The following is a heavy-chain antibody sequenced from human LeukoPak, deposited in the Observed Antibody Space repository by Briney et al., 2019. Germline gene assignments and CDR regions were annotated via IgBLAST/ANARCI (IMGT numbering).Heavy chain of an antibody. D-gene: IGHD3-10*01. V-gene: IGHV4-4*07. J-gene: IGHJ5*02. Sequence: SETLSLTCTVSDASISNYYWSWIRQPAGKGLEWIGRIYNGGIITYNPSLKSRVTMSIDTSNNQFSLRLRFVTAADTAVYYCARDSGTTGEVKFDPWGQGTLVTVSS. CDR1: DASISNYY. CDR2: IYNGGII. CDR3: ARDSGTTGEVKFDP.